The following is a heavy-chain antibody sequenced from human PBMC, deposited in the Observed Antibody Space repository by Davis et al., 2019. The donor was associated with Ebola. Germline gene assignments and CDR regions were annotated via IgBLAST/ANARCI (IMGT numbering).Heavy chain of an antibody. CDR2: ISGSGGST. J-gene: IGHJ4*02. CDR1: GFTFSSYA. Sequence: GESLKISCAASGFTFSSYAMSWVRQAPGKGLEWVSAISGSGGSTYYADSVKGRFTISRDNSKNTLYLQMNSLRAEDTAVCYCAKDRRDGYNPFDYWGQGTLVTVSS. V-gene: IGHV3-23*01. D-gene: IGHD5-24*01. CDR3: AKDRRDGYNPFDY.